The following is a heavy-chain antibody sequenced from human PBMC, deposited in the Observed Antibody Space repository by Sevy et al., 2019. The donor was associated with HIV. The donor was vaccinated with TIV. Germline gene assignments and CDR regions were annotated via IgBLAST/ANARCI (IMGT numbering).Heavy chain of an antibody. Sequence: GGSLRLSCAASGFTFSNAWMSWVRQAPGKGLEWVGRIKSKTDGGTTDYAAPVNGRFTISRDDSTNMLYLQMNSLKTEDTAVYYCTTPSVLRYFDWLGTFDYWGQGTLVTVSS. V-gene: IGHV3-15*01. CDR1: GFTFSNAW. CDR2: IKSKTDGGTT. D-gene: IGHD3-9*01. CDR3: TTPSVLRYFDWLGTFDY. J-gene: IGHJ4*02.